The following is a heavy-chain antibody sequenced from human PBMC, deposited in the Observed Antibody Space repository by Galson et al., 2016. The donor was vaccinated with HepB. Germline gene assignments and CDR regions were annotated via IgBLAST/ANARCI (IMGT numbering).Heavy chain of an antibody. CDR2: INPGGGST. CDR3: ASHLGPTWGPFDY. CDR1: GYTFTAHY. Sequence: SVKVSCKASGYTFTAHYMHWLRQAPGQGLEWMGLINPGGGSTSYAQKFQGRVTVTSDTSASTVYMDLSSLGSEDTAVYYCASHLGPTWGPFDYWGQGTLVAVSS. J-gene: IGHJ4*02. D-gene: IGHD1-26*01. V-gene: IGHV1-46*01.